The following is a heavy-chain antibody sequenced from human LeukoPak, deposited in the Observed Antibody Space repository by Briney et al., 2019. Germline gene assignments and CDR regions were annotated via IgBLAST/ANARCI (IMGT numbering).Heavy chain of an antibody. V-gene: IGHV3-33*06. CDR1: GLTFSSYG. J-gene: IGHJ6*02. CDR3: AKWGSGSPSDGMDV. D-gene: IGHD3-10*01. Sequence: GGSLRLSCAASGLTFSSYGMHWVRQAPGKGLEWVAVIGYDGSNKYYADSVKGRFTISRDNSKNTLYLQMNSPRAEDTAVYYCAKWGSGSPSDGMDVWGQGTTVTVSS. CDR2: IGYDGSNK.